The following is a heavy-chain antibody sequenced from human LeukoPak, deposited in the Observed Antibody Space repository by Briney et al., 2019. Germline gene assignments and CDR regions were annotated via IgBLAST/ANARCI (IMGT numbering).Heavy chain of an antibody. J-gene: IGHJ4*02. V-gene: IGHV1-69*05. Sequence: SAKVSCKASGGTFSSYAISWVRQAPRQGLEWMGRIIPIFGTANYAQKFQGRVTITTDESTSTAYMELSSLRSEDTAVYYCARDRGVGYSSSYQIDYWGQGTLVTVSS. CDR1: GGTFSSYA. CDR3: ARDRGVGYSSSYQIDY. CDR2: IIPIFGTA. D-gene: IGHD6-13*01.